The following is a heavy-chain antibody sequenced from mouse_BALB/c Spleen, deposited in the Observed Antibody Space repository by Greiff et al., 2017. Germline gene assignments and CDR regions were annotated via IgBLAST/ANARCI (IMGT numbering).Heavy chain of an antibody. CDR1: GYTFTSYW. CDR3: ASLLWSSPYYFDY. V-gene: IGHV1-69*02. J-gene: IGHJ2*01. CDR2: IDPSDSYT. Sequence: QVQLQQSGAELVKPGASVKLSCKASGYTFTSYWMHWVKQRPGQGLEWIGEIDPSDSYTNYNQKFKGKATLTVDKSSSTAYMQLSSLTSEDSAVYYCASLLWSSPYYFDYWGQGTTLTVSS. D-gene: IGHD1-1*02.